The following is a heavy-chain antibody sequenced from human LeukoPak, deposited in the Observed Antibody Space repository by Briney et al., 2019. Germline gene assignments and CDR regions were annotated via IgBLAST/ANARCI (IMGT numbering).Heavy chain of an antibody. CDR3: STGGYCNYSTCYGNDY. CDR2: LSTSGKTI. Sequence: GGSLRLSCAASGFTFSSYSMNWVRQSPGRGLEWVSYLSTSGKTIYYSDSVKGRFTISRDNDKNSLYLQMNSLNTEDTAVYYCSTGGYCNYSTCYGNDYWGQGTLVTVSS. V-gene: IGHV3-48*01. J-gene: IGHJ4*02. CDR1: GFTFSSYS. D-gene: IGHD2-2*01.